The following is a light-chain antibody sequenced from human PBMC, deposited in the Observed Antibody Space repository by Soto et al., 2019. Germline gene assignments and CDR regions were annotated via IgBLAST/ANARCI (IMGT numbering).Light chain of an antibody. Sequence: EIVLTQSPGTLSLSPGERATLSCRASQSVSSSYLAWYQQKPGQAPRLLIYGASIRATGIPDRFSGSGSGTGLTLTVSGVEPEDFGVYYCQQYGSSPGTFGQGTKVEIK. CDR1: QSVSSSY. CDR2: GAS. J-gene: IGKJ1*01. V-gene: IGKV3-20*01. CDR3: QQYGSSPGT.